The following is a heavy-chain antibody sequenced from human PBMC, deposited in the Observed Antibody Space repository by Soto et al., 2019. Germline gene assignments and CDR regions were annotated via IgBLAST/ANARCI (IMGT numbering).Heavy chain of an antibody. J-gene: IGHJ5*02. CDR3: ARGTYGSNNWFDP. V-gene: IGHV4-34*01. CDR2: INHSGST. CDR1: GDSITSNY. D-gene: IGHD3-10*01. Sequence: SETLSLTSTVSGDSITSNYWSWIRQPPGKGLEWIGEINHSGSTNYNPSLKSRVTISVDTSKNQFSLKLSSVTAADTAVYYCARGTYGSNNWFDPWGQGTLVTVSS.